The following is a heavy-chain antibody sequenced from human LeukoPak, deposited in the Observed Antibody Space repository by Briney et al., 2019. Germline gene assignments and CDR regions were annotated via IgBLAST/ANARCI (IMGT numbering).Heavy chain of an antibody. CDR1: GGSISSYY. Sequence: SETLSLTGTVSGGSISSYYWSWIRLPPGKGLEWIGYIYYSGTPNYNPSLRSRVTISVDTSKNQFSLNLNSVTAADTAVYYCAIEGSRRYYFDSWGQGALVTVSS. V-gene: IGHV4-59*12. D-gene: IGHD1-14*01. CDR3: AIEGSRRYYFDS. CDR2: IYYSGTP. J-gene: IGHJ4*02.